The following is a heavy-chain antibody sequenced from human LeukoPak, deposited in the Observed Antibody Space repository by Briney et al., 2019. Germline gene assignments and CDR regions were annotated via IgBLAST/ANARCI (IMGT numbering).Heavy chain of an antibody. CDR3: ARVVVVPASYYYYGMDV. CDR1: GYSFTSYW. J-gene: IGHJ6*02. CDR2: IYPGDSDT. Sequence: GESLKISCKGSGYSFTSYWIGWVRQMPGKGLEWMGIIYPGDSDTRYSPSFQGQVTISADKSISTAYLQWSSLKASDTAMYYYARVVVVPASYYYYGMDVWGQGTTVTVSS. D-gene: IGHD2-2*01. V-gene: IGHV5-51*01.